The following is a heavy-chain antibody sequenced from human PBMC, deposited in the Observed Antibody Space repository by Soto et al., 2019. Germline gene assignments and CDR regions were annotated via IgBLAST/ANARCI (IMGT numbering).Heavy chain of an antibody. CDR2: ISGSGGST. V-gene: IGHV3-23*01. CDR3: AKDLPGIVVVPAAFDY. Sequence: PGGSLRLSCAASGFTFSSYAMSWVRQAPGKGLEWVSAISGSGGSTYYADSVKGRFTISRDNSKNTLYLQMNSLRAEDTAVYYCAKDLPGIVVVPAAFDYWGQGTLVTVSS. D-gene: IGHD2-2*01. J-gene: IGHJ4*02. CDR1: GFTFSSYA.